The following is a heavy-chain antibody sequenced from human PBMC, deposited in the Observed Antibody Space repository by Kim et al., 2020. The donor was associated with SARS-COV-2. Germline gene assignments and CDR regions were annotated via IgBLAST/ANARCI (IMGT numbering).Heavy chain of an antibody. CDR3: ARGDSGYAGYYGMDV. V-gene: IGHV3-48*03. J-gene: IGHJ6*02. D-gene: IGHD5-12*01. Sequence: DSVKGRFTISRDNAKNSLYLQMNSLRAEDTAVYYCARGDSGYAGYYGMDVWGQGTTVTVSS.